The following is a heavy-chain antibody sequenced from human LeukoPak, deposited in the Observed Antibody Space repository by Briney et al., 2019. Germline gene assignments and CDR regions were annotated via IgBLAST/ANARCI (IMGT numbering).Heavy chain of an antibody. J-gene: IGHJ4*02. Sequence: GGSLRLSCAASGFTFSSYSMNWVRQAPGKGLEWVSYISSSSSTIYYADSVKGRFTISRDNAKNSLYLQMNSLRAEDTAVYYCASGSEYSGSSYRPLDYWGQGTLVTVSS. D-gene: IGHD5-12*01. CDR1: GFTFSSYS. V-gene: IGHV3-48*01. CDR3: ASGSEYSGSSYRPLDY. CDR2: ISSSSSTI.